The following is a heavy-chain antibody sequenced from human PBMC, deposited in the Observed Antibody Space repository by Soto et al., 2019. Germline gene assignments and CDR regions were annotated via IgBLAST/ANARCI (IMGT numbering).Heavy chain of an antibody. Sequence: EVQLVESGGGLVQPGGSLRLSCVASGFTFSSYSMNWVRQAPGKGLEWVSYISSTSSTIYYADSVKGRFTISRDNAKNSLYLQMNSLRAEDTAVYYCARDQADIVVGTTLYYYDGMDVW. CDR1: GFTFSSYS. CDR3: ARDQADIVVGTTLYYYDGMDV. CDR2: ISSTSSTI. J-gene: IGHJ6*01. D-gene: IGHD2-15*01. V-gene: IGHV3-48*01.